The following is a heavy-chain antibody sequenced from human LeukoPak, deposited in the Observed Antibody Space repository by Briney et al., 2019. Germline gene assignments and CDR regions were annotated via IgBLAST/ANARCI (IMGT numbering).Heavy chain of an antibody. D-gene: IGHD3-9*01. Sequence: SETLSLTCVVYGGSFSGSYWSWIRQPPGKGLEWIGEINHSGSTNYNPSLKSRVTISVDTSKNQFSLNLSCVTAADTAVYYCARLLNYDILTGYNIEDYWGQGTLVTVSS. CDR3: ARLLNYDILTGYNIEDY. CDR1: GGSFSGSY. V-gene: IGHV4-34*01. J-gene: IGHJ4*02. CDR2: INHSGST.